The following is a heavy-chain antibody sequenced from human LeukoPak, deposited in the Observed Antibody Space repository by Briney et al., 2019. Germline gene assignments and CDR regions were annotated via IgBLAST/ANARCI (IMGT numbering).Heavy chain of an antibody. Sequence: PGGSLRLSCAASGFTFDDYAMHWVRQAPGKGLEWVSGISWNSGSIGYADSVKGRFTISRDNAKNSLYLQMNSLRAEDMALYYCALRGGFGEFLYWGQGTLVTVSS. CDR3: ALRGGFGEFLY. V-gene: IGHV3-9*03. CDR2: ISWNSGSI. D-gene: IGHD3-10*01. J-gene: IGHJ4*02. CDR1: GFTFDDYA.